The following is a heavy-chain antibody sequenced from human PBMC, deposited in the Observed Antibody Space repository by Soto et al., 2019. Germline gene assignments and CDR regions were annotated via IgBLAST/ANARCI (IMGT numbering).Heavy chain of an antibody. V-gene: IGHV2-5*02. CDR1: GFSLSSSGVG. Sequence: QITLKESGPPLVQPTQTLTLTCTFSGFSLSSSGVGVGWIRQPPGKALEWLALIYWDNYKQYSPSLKNRFTITKDTSKNQVVLTMTKMEPVDTGTYYCARVMGSGTVGVFDYWGQGTLVTVSS. CDR3: ARVMGSGTVGVFDY. CDR2: IYWDNYK. J-gene: IGHJ4*02. D-gene: IGHD6-13*01.